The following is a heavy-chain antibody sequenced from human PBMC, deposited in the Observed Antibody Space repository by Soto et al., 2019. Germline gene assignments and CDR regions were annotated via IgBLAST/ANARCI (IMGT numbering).Heavy chain of an antibody. CDR1: GFSLSTSGVG. CDR3: AHRPRGILTTVTTEFDP. V-gene: IGHV2-5*02. D-gene: IGHD4-17*01. Sequence: QITLKESGPTLVKPTQTLTLTCSFSGFSLSTSGVGVGWIRQPPGKALEWLALIYWDDDKRYSPSLKTRLTITKDNSKNQVVLTMTNMDPVDTATYYCAHRPRGILTTVTTEFDPWGPGTLVTVSS. CDR2: IYWDDDK. J-gene: IGHJ5*02.